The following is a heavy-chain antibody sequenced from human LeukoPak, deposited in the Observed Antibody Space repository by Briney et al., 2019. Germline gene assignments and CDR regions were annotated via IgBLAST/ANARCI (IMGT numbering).Heavy chain of an antibody. CDR2: IKSKSDGGTT. CDR3: TTDWYYYDSSGYYPIF. J-gene: IGHJ4*02. V-gene: IGHV3-15*01. D-gene: IGHD3-22*01. Sequence: GGSLRLSCAASGFTFSDAWMSWVRQAPGKGLEWVGRIKSKSDGGTTDCAAPVKGRFTISRDDSKNTLYLQVNSLRTEDTAVYYCTTDWYYYDSSGYYPIFWGQGTLVTVSS. CDR1: GFTFSDAW.